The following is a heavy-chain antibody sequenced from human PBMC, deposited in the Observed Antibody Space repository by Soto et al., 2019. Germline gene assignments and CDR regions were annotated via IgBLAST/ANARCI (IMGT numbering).Heavy chain of an antibody. CDR2: INTYNGHA. D-gene: IGHD3-22*01. CDR1: GYSFTSYG. Sequence: ASVKVSCKASGYSFTSYGISWVRQAPGQGLEWMGGINTYNGHANYAQKLQGRVTMTTDTSTSTAYMELRSLRSDDTAVYYCARDRDSSGSLSGYWGQGTLVTVSS. J-gene: IGHJ4*02. V-gene: IGHV1-18*01. CDR3: ARDRDSSGSLSGY.